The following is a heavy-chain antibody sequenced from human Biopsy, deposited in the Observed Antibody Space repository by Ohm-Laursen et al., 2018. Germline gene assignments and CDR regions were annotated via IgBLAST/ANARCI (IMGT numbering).Heavy chain of an antibody. D-gene: IGHD4-11*01. CDR3: ARDSGILNYGNFKYYHYYGMDV. J-gene: IGHJ6*02. CDR2: IYYSVMT. CDR1: GDSVTKYY. Sequence: TLSLTCIVSGDSVTKYYWSWIRQPPGKGLEWIGHIYYSVMTNYNPYLQSRVSISVDTSRNQVSLTLSSVTAADTAVYYCARDSGILNYGNFKYYHYYGMDVWGQGTKVTVSS. V-gene: IGHV4-59*02.